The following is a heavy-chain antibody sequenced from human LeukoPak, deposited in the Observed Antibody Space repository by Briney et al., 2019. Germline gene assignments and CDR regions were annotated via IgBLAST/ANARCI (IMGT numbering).Heavy chain of an antibody. D-gene: IGHD3-10*01. CDR1: EYRFTSYW. Sequence: GESLKISCQGSEYRFTSYWIAWVRQMPGKGLEWMGIIYPADSDMRYSPSFQGQVTMSVDKSISTAYLQWSSLKASDTAVYYCARRLLAVSNTMVWGPADAFDIWGQGTTVTVSS. J-gene: IGHJ3*02. CDR3: ARRLLAVSNTMVWGPADAFDI. CDR2: IYPADSDM. V-gene: IGHV5-51*01.